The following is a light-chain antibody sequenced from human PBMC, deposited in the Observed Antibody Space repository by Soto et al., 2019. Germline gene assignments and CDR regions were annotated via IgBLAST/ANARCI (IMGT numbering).Light chain of an antibody. Sequence: EVVLTHSPATLSLSPRERATLSCRASQSINRHLAWYRQQHGQAPRLLIYDASNRATGIPARFSGSGSGTDFTITISSREDEEFGVYYCQQRSDWSPVTFGRGTKVDIK. J-gene: IGKJ3*01. CDR1: QSINRH. CDR2: DAS. V-gene: IGKV3-11*01. CDR3: QQRSDWSPVT.